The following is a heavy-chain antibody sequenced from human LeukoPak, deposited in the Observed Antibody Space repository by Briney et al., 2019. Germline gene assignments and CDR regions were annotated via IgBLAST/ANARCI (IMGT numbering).Heavy chain of an antibody. D-gene: IGHD3-10*01. Sequence: GGSLRLSCAASGFTFSNYNMNWVRQAPGKGLEWVSSIRSSTTYVYYADSVKGRFTISRDNAKNSLYLQMNSLRAEDTAVYYCARDVGAVRGEVYFDYWGQGTLVTVSS. CDR3: ARDVGAVRGEVYFDY. V-gene: IGHV3-21*01. CDR1: GFTFSNYN. J-gene: IGHJ4*02. CDR2: IRSSTTYV.